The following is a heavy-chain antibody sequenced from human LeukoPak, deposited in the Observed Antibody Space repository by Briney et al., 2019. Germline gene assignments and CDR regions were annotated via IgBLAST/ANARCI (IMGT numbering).Heavy chain of an antibody. CDR3: ARDPLGYCTNGVCYGPAIAFDY. CDR2: LSLEGSNK. J-gene: IGHJ4*02. D-gene: IGHD2-8*01. Sequence: GGSLRLSCEVSGFTFSSYAMHGVRQAPGKGLEGGAVLSLEGSNKYYADSVKGRFTISRDNSKNTLYLQMNSLRAEDTAVYYCARDPLGYCTNGVCYGPAIAFDYWGQGTLVTVSS. CDR1: GFTFSSYA. V-gene: IGHV3-30*04.